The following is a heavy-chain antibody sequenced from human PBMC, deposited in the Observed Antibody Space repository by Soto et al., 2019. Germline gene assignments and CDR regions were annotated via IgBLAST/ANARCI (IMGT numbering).Heavy chain of an antibody. CDR1: GYTFTSYD. CDR2: MNPNSGNT. V-gene: IGHV1-8*01. Sequence: QVQLVQSGAEVKKPGASVKVSCKASGYTFTSYDINWVRQATGQGLEWMGWMNPNSGNTGYAQKFQGRVTMTRNTSISTAYMELSSLRSEDTAVYYCARFYDFWSGYYDYYYGMDVWGQGTTVTVSS. D-gene: IGHD3-3*01. CDR3: ARFYDFWSGYYDYYYGMDV. J-gene: IGHJ6*02.